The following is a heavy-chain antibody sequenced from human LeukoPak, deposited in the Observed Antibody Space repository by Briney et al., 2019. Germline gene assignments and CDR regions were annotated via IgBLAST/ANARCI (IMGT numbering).Heavy chain of an antibody. CDR1: GFTFSSYS. J-gene: IGHJ6*02. V-gene: IGHV3-21*01. D-gene: IGHD2-2*01. Sequence: PGGSLRLSCAASGFTFSSYSMNWVRQAPGKGLEWVSSIDFTSRYIYNADSVKGRFTTSRDNAKNSLDLQMNSLKVEDTAVYYCAREWVWCSSTSCRSEGMDVWGQGTTVTVSS. CDR3: AREWVWCSSTSCRSEGMDV. CDR2: IDFTSRYI.